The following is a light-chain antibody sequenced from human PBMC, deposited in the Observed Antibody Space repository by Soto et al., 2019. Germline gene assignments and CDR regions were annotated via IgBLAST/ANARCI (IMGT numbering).Light chain of an antibody. CDR3: LQDYSYPRT. V-gene: IGKV1-6*01. CDR2: GAS. J-gene: IGKJ1*01. CDR1: QGIRTD. Sequence: AVQLTQSPSSLSASVGDRVTITCRASQGIRTDLGWYQQKPGKAPKVLIFGASTLQSGVPSRFSGSGSGTDFTLTISSLQTEDLGTYYCLQDYSYPRTFGQGTKVDIK.